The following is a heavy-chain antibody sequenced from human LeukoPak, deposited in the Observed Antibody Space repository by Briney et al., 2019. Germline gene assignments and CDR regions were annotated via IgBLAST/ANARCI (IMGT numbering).Heavy chain of an antibody. J-gene: IGHJ4*02. CDR3: AKGSQSSRPYYFYF. CDR1: GFIFNNYA. D-gene: IGHD6-19*01. V-gene: IGHV3-23*01. Sequence: GGSLRLSCAASGFIFNNYAMSWVRQAPGKGPEWVSAITDSGGDTYHADSVKGRFTISRDNSRNTLYLQMNGLRVEDSAVYHCAKGSQSSRPYYFYFWGQGTLVTVSS. CDR2: ITDSGGDT.